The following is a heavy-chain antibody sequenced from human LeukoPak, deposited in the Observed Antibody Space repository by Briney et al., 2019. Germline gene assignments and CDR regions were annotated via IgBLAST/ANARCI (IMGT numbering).Heavy chain of an antibody. CDR2: IYYSGST. V-gene: IGHV4-31*03. J-gene: IGHJ6*02. D-gene: IGHD3-10*01. Sequence: SSQTLSLTCTVSGGSISSGGYSWSWIRQHPGKGLEWIGYIYYSGSTHYNPSLKSRVTISVDTSKNQFSLKLSSVTAADTAVYYCARFLRVVRGVSPSYYYGMDVWGQGTTVTVSS. CDR1: GGSISSGGYS. CDR3: ARFLRVVRGVSPSYYYGMDV.